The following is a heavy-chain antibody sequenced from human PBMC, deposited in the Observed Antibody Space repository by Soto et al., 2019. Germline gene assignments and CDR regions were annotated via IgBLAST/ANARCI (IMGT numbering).Heavy chain of an antibody. CDR2: ISRAGSNI. J-gene: IGHJ4*02. Sequence: EVQLLESGGGVVQPGGSLRLSCAASGFTFSNCAMKWVRQAPGKGLEWVSDISRAGSNIYYADSVKGRFTISRDNSKNTLYLQMNSLRAEDTAVYYCAKVIEGAWEPNDYWGQGTLVTVSS. V-gene: IGHV3-23*01. D-gene: IGHD1-26*01. CDR1: GFTFSNCA. CDR3: AKVIEGAWEPNDY.